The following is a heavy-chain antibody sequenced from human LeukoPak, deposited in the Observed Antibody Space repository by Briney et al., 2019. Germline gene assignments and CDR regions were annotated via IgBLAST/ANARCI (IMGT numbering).Heavy chain of an antibody. CDR3: APPNPVP. V-gene: IGHV3-66*01. CDR2: IYSGGST. J-gene: IGHJ5*02. CDR1: GFTVSSNY. Sequence: GGSLRLSCAASGFTVSSNYMSWVRQAPGEGLEWVSVIYSGGSTYYADSVKGRFTISRDNSKNTLYLQMSSLRAEDTAVYYCAPPNPVPWGQGTLVTVSS.